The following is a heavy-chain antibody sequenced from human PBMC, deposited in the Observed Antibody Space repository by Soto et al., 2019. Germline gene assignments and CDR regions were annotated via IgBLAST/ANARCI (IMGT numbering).Heavy chain of an antibody. J-gene: IGHJ4*02. V-gene: IGHV4-39*01. D-gene: IGHD5-18*01. CDR3: ARSNRYSYGPTNFDY. CDR2: IYYSGST. Sequence: SETLSLTCTVSGGSISSSSYYWGWIRQPPGKGLEWIGSIYYSGSTYYNPSLKSRVTISVDTSKNQFSLKLSSVTAADTAVYYCARSNRYSYGPTNFDYWGQETLVTVSS. CDR1: GGSISSSSYY.